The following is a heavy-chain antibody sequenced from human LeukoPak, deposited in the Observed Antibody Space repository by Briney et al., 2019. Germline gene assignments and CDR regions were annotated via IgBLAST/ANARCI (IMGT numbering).Heavy chain of an antibody. CDR2: IIPIFGTA. Sequence: GASVKVSCKASGYTFTSYGISWVRQAPGQGLEWMGGIIPIFGTANYAQKFQGRVTITTDESTSTAYMELSSLRSEDTAVYYCARVGIGAARPVAYFDYWGQGTLVTVSS. CDR1: GYTFTSYG. V-gene: IGHV1-69*05. J-gene: IGHJ4*02. CDR3: ARVGIGAARPVAYFDY. D-gene: IGHD6-6*01.